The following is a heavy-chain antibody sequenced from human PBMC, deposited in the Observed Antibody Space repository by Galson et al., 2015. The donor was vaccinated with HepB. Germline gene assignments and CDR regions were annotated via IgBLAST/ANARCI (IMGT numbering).Heavy chain of an antibody. V-gene: IGHV1-18*01. J-gene: IGHJ6*02. CDR2: TSSYLGDT. Sequence: SVKVSCKASGYNFNSYGVTWVRQAPGQGLEWMGWTSSYLGDTNYAQKFQGRLTVTTDASTNTVYMELTSLTSDDTAVYYCARGPVVLVPAVSLRGSKGLDVWGQGTTVTVS. CDR3: ARGPVVLVPAVSLRGSKGLDV. D-gene: IGHD2-2*01. CDR1: GYNFNSYG.